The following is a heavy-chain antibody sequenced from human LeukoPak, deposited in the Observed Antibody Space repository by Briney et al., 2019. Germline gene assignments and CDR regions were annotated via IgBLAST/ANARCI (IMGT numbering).Heavy chain of an antibody. J-gene: IGHJ4*02. Sequence: PGGSLRLSCAASGFTVSSNYMSWVRQPPGKGLEWVSVIYSTGSTYYAASVKGRFTISRDNSKSTLYLQMNSLRGEDTAVYYCARGSISGFELDYWGQGTLVTVSS. D-gene: IGHD6-19*01. V-gene: IGHV3-53*01. CDR1: GFTVSSNY. CDR3: ARGSISGFELDY. CDR2: IYSTGST.